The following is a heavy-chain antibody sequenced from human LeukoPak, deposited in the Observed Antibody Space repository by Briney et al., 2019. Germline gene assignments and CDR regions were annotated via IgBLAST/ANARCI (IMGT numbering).Heavy chain of an antibody. J-gene: IGHJ4*02. V-gene: IGHV1-18*01. CDR3: ARNTALVKGYFDY. D-gene: IGHD5-18*01. CDR2: ISAYNANT. Sequence: ASVKVSCKASVYTFTSYVISWVGQAAGQGREGMGSISAYNANTNYAQKLQGRVTMTTDISTSTAYMELRSLRSDDTAVYYCARNTALVKGYFDYWGQGTLVTVSS. CDR1: VYTFTSYV.